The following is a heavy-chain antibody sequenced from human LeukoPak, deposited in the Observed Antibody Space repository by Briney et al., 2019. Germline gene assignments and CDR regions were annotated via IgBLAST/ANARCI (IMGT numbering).Heavy chain of an antibody. CDR2: TGLESVHT. V-gene: IGHV3-23*01. CDR3: VRGDDIGKHPTRAYYFDI. CDR1: RFTFTCHA. D-gene: IGHD3-10*01. Sequence: GGSLRLSCAASRFTFTCHAMSWARQAPGKGLEWVSTTGLESVHTLCADSVQGRFTVSRDNSRNTLDLQMDNLTVDDTAIYYCVRGDDIGKHPTRAYYFDIWGQGTLVSVSS. J-gene: IGHJ4*02.